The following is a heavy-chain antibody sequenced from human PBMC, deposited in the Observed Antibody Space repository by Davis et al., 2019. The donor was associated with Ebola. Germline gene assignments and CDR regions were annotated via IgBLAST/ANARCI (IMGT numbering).Heavy chain of an antibody. J-gene: IGHJ4*02. CDR1: GFTFNNYW. V-gene: IGHV3-74*01. D-gene: IGHD4-17*01. CDR2: VNRDGSNT. CDR3: ARAHTVTTPFDY. Sequence: PGGSLRLSCAASGFTFNNYWMHWVRQAPGKGLVWVSRVNRDGSNTYYADSVKGRFTISRDNAKNSLYLQMNSLRAEDTAVYYCARAHTVTTPFDYWGQGTLVTVSS.